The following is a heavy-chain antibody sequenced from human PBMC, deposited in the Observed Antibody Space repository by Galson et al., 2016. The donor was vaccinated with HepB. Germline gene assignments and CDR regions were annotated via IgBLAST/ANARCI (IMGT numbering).Heavy chain of an antibody. CDR3: ARDLGYSDNLGDS. CDR1: GGIFSSYA. V-gene: IGHV1-69*13. CDR2: IIPSFVTP. J-gene: IGHJ4*02. D-gene: IGHD5-12*01. Sequence: SVKVSCKASGGIFSSYAISWVRQAPGQGLEWVGGIIPSFVTPTYAQKFQGRVTITADESTSTVSLELSSLKSEDTAVYYCARDLGYSDNLGDSWGQGTLVTVSS.